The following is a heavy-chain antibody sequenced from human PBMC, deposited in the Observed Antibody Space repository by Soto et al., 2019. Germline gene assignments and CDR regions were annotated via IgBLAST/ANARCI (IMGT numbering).Heavy chain of an antibody. CDR2: INHSGST. D-gene: IGHD3-16*02. J-gene: IGHJ6*02. Sequence: SETLSLTCAVYGGSFSGYYWSWIRQPPGKGLEWIGEINHSGSTNYNPSLKSRVTISVDTSKNQFSLKLSSVTAADTAVYHCARVTRLRGVIVEWYYYYGMDVWGQGTTVTVSS. V-gene: IGHV4-34*01. CDR3: ARVTRLRGVIVEWYYYYGMDV. CDR1: GGSFSGYY.